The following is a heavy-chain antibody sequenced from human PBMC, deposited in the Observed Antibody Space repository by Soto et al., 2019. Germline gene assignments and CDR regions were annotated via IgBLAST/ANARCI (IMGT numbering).Heavy chain of an antibody. CDR1: GFTFSSSS. J-gene: IGHJ5*02. CDR3: ARPSSGWENWFDP. D-gene: IGHD6-19*01. CDR2: ISGTSDYI. Sequence: GGSLRLSCATSGFTFSSSSMNWVRQAPGKRLEWVSSISGTSDYIDYADAVKGRFTISRDNAKNSLSLQMNSLRDDDTAVYYCARPSSGWENWFDPWGQGTLVTVSS. V-gene: IGHV3-21*01.